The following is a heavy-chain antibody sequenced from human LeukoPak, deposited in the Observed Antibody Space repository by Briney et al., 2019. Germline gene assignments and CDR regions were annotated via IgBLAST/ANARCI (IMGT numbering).Heavy chain of an antibody. CDR2: IRQSGGT. J-gene: IGHJ5*02. CDR1: GGSFSTYF. Sequence: PSETLSLTCAVYGGSFSTYFCSWIRQAPGKGLEWIGEIRQSGGTNYNPSLKSRLTISVDTSKNQFSLKLNSVTAADTAVYYCARDYGEWLVPSSWGQGTVVTVSS. D-gene: IGHD6-19*01. CDR3: ARDYGEWLVPSS. V-gene: IGHV4-34*01.